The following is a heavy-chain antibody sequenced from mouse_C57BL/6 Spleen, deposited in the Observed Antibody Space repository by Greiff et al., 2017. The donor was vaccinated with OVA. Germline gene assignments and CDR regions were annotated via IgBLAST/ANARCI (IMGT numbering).Heavy chain of an antibody. CDR3: AWCYCSIWALCAY. V-gene: IGHV1-72*01. D-gene: IGHD1-1*01. Sequence: QVQLQQPGAELVKPGASVKLSCKASGYTFTSYWMHWVKQRPGRGLEWIGRIDPNCGGTKYNEKFKSKATLTVDKPSSTAYMQLSSLTSEDSAVYEFAWCYCSIWALCAYWGQGTLVTVSA. J-gene: IGHJ3*01. CDR2: IDPNCGGT. CDR1: GYTFTSYW.